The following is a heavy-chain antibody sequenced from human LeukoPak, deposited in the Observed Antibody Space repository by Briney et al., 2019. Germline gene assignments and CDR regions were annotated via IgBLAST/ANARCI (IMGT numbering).Heavy chain of an antibody. J-gene: IGHJ4*02. CDR1: GYSFTKYW. CDR2: IFPDDSDT. CDR3: ARSIAVATTFDY. Sequence: GESLKISCKTSGYSFTKYWIGWVRQMPGKGLEWMGIIFPDDSDTRYSPSFQGQVTISADKSISTAYLQWSSLKASATAMYYCARSIAVATTFDYWGQGTLVTVSS. V-gene: IGHV5-51*01. D-gene: IGHD6-19*01.